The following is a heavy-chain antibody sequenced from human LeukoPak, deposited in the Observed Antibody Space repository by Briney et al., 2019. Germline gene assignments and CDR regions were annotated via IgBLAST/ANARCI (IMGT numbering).Heavy chain of an antibody. D-gene: IGHD3-10*01. Sequence: GGSLRLSCAASGFTFNSYAMSWVRQAPGRGLEWVSTVSGSGDSTHFADSVKGRFTISRDNSKNTLYLQMNRLRVEDTALYYCAKGSVDTSYIDYWGQGTLVTVSS. V-gene: IGHV3-23*01. CDR2: VSGSGDST. CDR1: GFTFNSYA. J-gene: IGHJ4*02. CDR3: AKGSVDTSYIDY.